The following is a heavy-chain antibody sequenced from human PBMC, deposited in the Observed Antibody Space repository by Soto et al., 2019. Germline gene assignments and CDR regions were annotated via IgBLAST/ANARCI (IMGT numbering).Heavy chain of an antibody. Sequence: KESGPVLVKPTETLTLTCTVSGFSLSNARMGVSWIRQPPGKSLEWLAHIFSNDEKSYSTSLKSRLTISKDTSKSQVVLTMTNMDPVDTATYYCARIPSNELRYYYYYYYMDVWGKGTTVTVSS. CDR3: ARIPSNELRYYYYYYYMDV. CDR1: GFSLSNARMG. V-gene: IGHV2-26*01. J-gene: IGHJ6*03. D-gene: IGHD1-7*01. CDR2: IFSNDEK.